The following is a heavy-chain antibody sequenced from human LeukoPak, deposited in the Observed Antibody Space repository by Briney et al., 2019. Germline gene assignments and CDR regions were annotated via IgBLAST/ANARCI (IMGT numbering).Heavy chain of an antibody. V-gene: IGHV4-59*08. CDR2: IYYSGST. D-gene: IGHD6-13*01. CDR3: ASLYSSSWWRRGSWFDP. J-gene: IGHJ5*02. Sequence: SETLSLTCTVSGGSISNYYWSWIRQPPGKGLEWIGYIYYSGSTNYNPSLKSRVTISVDTSKNQFSLKLSSVTAADTAVYYCASLYSSSWWRRGSWFDPWGQGTLVTVSS. CDR1: GGSISNYY.